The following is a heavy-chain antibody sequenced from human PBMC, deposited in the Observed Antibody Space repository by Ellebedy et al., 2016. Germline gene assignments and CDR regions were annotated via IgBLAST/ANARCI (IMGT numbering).Heavy chain of an antibody. CDR2: ISGDGDTT. V-gene: IGHV3-23*01. J-gene: IGHJ4*02. CDR3: RQGHYFDQ. CDR1: GFSFRNFF. Sequence: GGSLRLSXVASGFSFRNFFMSWVRQAPGGGLEWISTISGDGDTTFFADSVKGRFTISRDNSKNTLYLQMNNLRVEDTALYYCRQGHYFDQWGQGALVTVSS.